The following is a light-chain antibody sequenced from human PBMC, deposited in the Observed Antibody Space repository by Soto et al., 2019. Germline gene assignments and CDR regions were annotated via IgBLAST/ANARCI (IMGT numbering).Light chain of an antibody. CDR2: DVS. V-gene: IGLV2-14*01. CDR3: CSYAGSSTLF. Sequence: QSVLTQPASVSGSPGQSITISCTGTSSDVGGYNYVSWYQQHPGKAPKLMIYDVSNRPSGVSNRFSGSKSGNTASLTISGLQAEDEADYYCCSYAGSSTLFFGTGTKVTVL. J-gene: IGLJ1*01. CDR1: SSDVGGYNY.